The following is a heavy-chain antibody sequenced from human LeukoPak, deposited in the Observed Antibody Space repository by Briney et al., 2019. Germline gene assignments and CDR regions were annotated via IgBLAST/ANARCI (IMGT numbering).Heavy chain of an antibody. V-gene: IGHV3-73*01. D-gene: IGHD3-10*01. CDR2: IRSKANSYAT. CDR1: GITFSGSA. Sequence: PGGSLRLSCAASGITFSGSAMHWVRQASGKGLEWVGRIRSKANSYATAYAASVKGRFTISRDDSKNTAYLQMNSLKTEDTAVYYCTRQGGIWFGELSPYYYGMDVWGKGTTVTVSS. CDR3: TRQGGIWFGELSPYYYGMDV. J-gene: IGHJ6*04.